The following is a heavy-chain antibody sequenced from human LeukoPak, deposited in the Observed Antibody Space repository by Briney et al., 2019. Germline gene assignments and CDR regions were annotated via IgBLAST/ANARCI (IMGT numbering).Heavy chain of an antibody. D-gene: IGHD6-19*01. J-gene: IGHJ4*02. CDR3: ARGRGVAGTGKFDY. V-gene: IGHV1-8*03. Sequence: ASVKVSCKASGYTFTGFYFHWVRQATGQGLEWMGWMNPNSGNTGYAQKFQGRVTITRNTSISTAYMELSSLRSEDTAVYYCARGRGVAGTGKFDYWGQGTLVTVSS. CDR1: GYTFTGFY. CDR2: MNPNSGNT.